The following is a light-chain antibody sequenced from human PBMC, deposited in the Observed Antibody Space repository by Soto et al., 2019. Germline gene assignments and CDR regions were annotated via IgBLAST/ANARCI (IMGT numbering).Light chain of an antibody. J-gene: IGKJ3*01. CDR1: ESVHRN. CDR2: YAS. V-gene: IGKV3-15*01. CDR3: QHYCKWPPT. Sequence: VMTQSPATLSVSPGARVTLSCRASESVHRNLSWYQQKPGQGPSLLIYYASSRATGVPDRFTGSGSGTELTLTISSLQSKDFGVYHCQHYCKWPPTFGAGTQVGIK.